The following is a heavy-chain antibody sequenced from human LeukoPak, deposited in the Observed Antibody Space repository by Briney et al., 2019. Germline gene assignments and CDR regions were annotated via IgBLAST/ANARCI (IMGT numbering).Heavy chain of an antibody. J-gene: IGHJ4*02. D-gene: IGHD2-15*01. V-gene: IGHV3-20*04. CDR3: ARPHHSSGGSCSDY. Sequence: VGSLRLSCAASEFTFDDYGMSWVRQAPGKGLEWVSGINWNGGSTGYADSVKGRFTISRDNAKNSLYLQMNSLRAEDTALYYCARPHHSSGGSCSDYWGQGTLVTVSS. CDR2: INWNGGST. CDR1: EFTFDDYG.